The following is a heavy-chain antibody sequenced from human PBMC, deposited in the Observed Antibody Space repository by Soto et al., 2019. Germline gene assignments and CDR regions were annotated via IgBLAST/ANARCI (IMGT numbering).Heavy chain of an antibody. CDR2: ISGSGGST. CDR3: AKEKTTMIVVVITPDY. D-gene: IGHD3-22*01. CDR1: GFTFSSYA. J-gene: IGHJ4*02. V-gene: IGHV3-23*01. Sequence: GGSLSLSCAASGFTFSSYAMSWVRQAPGKGLEWVSAISGSGGSTYYADSVKGRFTISRDNSKNTLYLQMNSLRAEDTAVYYCAKEKTTMIVVVITPDYWGQGTLVTVSS.